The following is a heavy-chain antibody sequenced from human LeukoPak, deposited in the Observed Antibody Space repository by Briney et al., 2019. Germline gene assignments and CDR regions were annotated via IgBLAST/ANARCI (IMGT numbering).Heavy chain of an antibody. V-gene: IGHV4-59*01. J-gene: IGHJ6*03. CDR1: GGSISSYY. CDR2: IYYSGST. CDR3: ARRIGTGAGPLYYYYYMDV. D-gene: IGHD1-1*01. Sequence: SETLSLTCTVSGGSISSYYWSWIRQPPGKGLEWIGYIYYSGSTNYNPSLKSRVTISVDTSKNQFSLKLSSVTAADTAVYYCARRIGTGAGPLYYYYYMDVWGKGTTVTVSS.